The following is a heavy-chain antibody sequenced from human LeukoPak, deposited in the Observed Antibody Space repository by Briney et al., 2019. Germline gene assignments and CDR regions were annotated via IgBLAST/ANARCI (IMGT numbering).Heavy chain of an antibody. V-gene: IGHV4-34*01. Sequence: SETLSLTCAVYGGSFSGYYWSWIRQPPGKGLEWIGEINHSGSTNYNPSLKSRVTISVDTSKNQFSLKLSSVTAADTAVYYCARGGGHLYDCSGGSCYSGKPYYFDYWGQGTLVTVSS. CDR3: ARGGGHLYDCSGGSCYSGKPYYFDY. J-gene: IGHJ4*02. D-gene: IGHD2-15*01. CDR1: GGSFSGYY. CDR2: INHSGST.